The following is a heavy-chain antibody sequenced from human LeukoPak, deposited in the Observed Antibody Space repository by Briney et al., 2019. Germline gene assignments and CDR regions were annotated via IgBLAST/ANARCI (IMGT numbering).Heavy chain of an antibody. D-gene: IGHD3-10*01. CDR2: IYASGYT. J-gene: IGHJ4*02. Sequence: PETLSLTCTVSGDSIGSYYWNWIRQPAGKGLEWIGRIYASGYTEYNPSLQTRVTMSVDTSKNEFSLKVDTVTAADTAVYFCARNHIVTGTYFDSWGQGILVTVSS. V-gene: IGHV4-4*07. CDR3: ARNHIVTGTYFDS. CDR1: GDSIGSYY.